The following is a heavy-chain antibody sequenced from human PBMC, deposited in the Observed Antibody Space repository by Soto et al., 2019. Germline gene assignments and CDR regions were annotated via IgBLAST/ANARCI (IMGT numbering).Heavy chain of an antibody. CDR2: IYYSGNT. V-gene: IGHV4-59*01. CDR3: ARDYGRDENTRSNYYYGMDV. CDR1: GGSISSYY. D-gene: IGHD1-26*01. J-gene: IGHJ6*02. Sequence: SETLSLTCTVSGGSISSYYWSWIRQPPGKGLEWIGYIYYSGNTNYNPSLKSRVTISVDTSKNQFSLKLSSVTAADTAVYYCARDYGRDENTRSNYYYGMDVWGQGTTVTSP.